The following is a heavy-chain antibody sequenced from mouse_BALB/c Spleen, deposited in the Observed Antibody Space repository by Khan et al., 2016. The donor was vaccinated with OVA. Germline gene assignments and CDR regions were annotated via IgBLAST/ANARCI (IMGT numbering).Heavy chain of an antibody. CDR1: GYTFTDYY. Sequence: QVRLQQSGAELARPGASVTLSCKASGYTFTDYYINWMRQRTGQGLEWIGEIYPGSDNTYYNEKFKGKATLTADKSSSTAYMQLSRLTSEDSAVYFCAREWAAWFPDWGQGTLVTVSA. CDR2: IYPGSDNT. CDR3: AREWAAWFPD. V-gene: IGHV1-77*01. J-gene: IGHJ3*01.